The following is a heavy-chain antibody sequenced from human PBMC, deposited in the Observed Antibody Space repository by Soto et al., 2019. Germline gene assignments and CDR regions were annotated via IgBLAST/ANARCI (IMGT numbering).Heavy chain of an antibody. CDR3: ATRDCLTGYLHI. CDR2: INADSGDT. J-gene: IGHJ1*01. D-gene: IGHD3-9*01. V-gene: IGHV1-2*02. Sequence: QAHLVQSGAEVRKPGASVKVSCQALEHTSTIYYIHWVRQARGQGLEWMGWINADSGDTTYAEAFRGRVTFTRDTSTSTVHMELSRLRLDDTAMYFCATRDCLTGYLHIWGQGTLLTVSS. CDR1: EHTSTIYY.